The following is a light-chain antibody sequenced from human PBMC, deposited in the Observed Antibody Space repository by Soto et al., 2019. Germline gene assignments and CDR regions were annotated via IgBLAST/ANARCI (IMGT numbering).Light chain of an antibody. CDR1: QYINRH. V-gene: IGKV3-11*01. CDR2: DAS. CDR3: RQRSNWPIT. Sequence: EIVLTQSPATLSLSPGDRATLKCRASQYINRHLDWYHQKRGQPPRLLIYDASSRATGIPGRLSGSGSGTDFTLTISSLEPEDFAVYYCRQRSNWPITFGQGTRLE. J-gene: IGKJ5*01.